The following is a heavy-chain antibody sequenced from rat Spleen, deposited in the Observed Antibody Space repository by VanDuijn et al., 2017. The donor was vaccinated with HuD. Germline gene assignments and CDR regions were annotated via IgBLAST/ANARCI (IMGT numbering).Heavy chain of an antibody. CDR2: ISSDGRRN. CDR1: GFTFSDYY. V-gene: IGHV5-7*01. J-gene: IGHJ2*01. D-gene: IGHD1-9*01. CDR3: ARRHYGYTDYFDY. Sequence: EVQLVESDGGLVQPGRSLKLSCAASGFTFSDYYMAWVRQAPTKGLEWVATISSDGRRNYYRDSVKGRFTISRDNAKNTLYLQMDSLGSEDTATYYCARRHYGYTDYFDYWGQGVMVTVSS.